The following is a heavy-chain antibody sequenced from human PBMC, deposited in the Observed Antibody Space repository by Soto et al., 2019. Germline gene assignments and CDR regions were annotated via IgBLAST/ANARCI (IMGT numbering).Heavy chain of an antibody. D-gene: IGHD6-19*01. CDR1: GGSINGYY. CDR3: ARQEAVPGTPFDS. J-gene: IGHJ4*02. CDR2: VYFSGST. Sequence: QERLQESGPGLVKPSETLSLTCSVSGGSINGYYWNWIRQPPGKGLEWLGNVYFSGSTHYNPSLEARLTISVDTFKKQISLKLRSVTAADTAVYYCARQEAVPGTPFDSWGQGTLVSVSS. V-gene: IGHV4-59*01.